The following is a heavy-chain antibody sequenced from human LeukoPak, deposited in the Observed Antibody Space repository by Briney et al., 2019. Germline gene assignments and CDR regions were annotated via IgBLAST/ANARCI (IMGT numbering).Heavy chain of an antibody. CDR3: ARERSSGWYFAFDI. Sequence: SETLSLTCTVSGGSISSGSCYWSWIRQPAGKGLEWIGRIYTSGSTNYNPSLKSRVTISVDTSKNQCSLKLSSVTAADTAVYYCARERSSGWYFAFDIWGQGTMVTVSS. J-gene: IGHJ3*02. D-gene: IGHD6-13*01. V-gene: IGHV4-61*02. CDR1: GGSISSGSCY. CDR2: IYTSGST.